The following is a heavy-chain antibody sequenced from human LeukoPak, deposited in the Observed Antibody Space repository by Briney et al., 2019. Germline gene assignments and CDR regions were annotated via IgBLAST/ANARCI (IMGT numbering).Heavy chain of an antibody. D-gene: IGHD3-10*01. Sequence: ASVKVSCKASGYTFANYDINWVRQATGQGLEWMGWMNPNSANTGYTQKFQGRVTMTRDTSISTAYMELTSVRSDDTAVYYCARGLRFGELTPDCWGQGTLVTVSS. V-gene: IGHV1-8*01. CDR3: ARGLRFGELTPDC. CDR1: GYTFANYD. J-gene: IGHJ4*02. CDR2: MNPNSANT.